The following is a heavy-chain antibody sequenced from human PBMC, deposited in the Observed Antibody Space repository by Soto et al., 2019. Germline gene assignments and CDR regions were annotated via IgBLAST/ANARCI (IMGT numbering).Heavy chain of an antibody. D-gene: IGHD6-6*01. V-gene: IGHV3-48*01. CDR1: GFTFSSYS. J-gene: IGHJ6*03. CDR2: ISSSSSTI. Sequence: GGSLRLSCAASGFTFSSYSMNWVRQAPGKGLEWVSYISSSSSTIYYADSVKGRFTISRDNAKNSLYLQMNSLRAEDTAVYYCARGFGSSLMYYYYYYMDVWGKGTTVTVSS. CDR3: ARGFGSSLMYYYYYYMDV.